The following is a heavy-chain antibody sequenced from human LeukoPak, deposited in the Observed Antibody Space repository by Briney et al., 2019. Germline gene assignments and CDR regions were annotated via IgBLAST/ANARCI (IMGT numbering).Heavy chain of an antibody. CDR2: LYSGGST. CDR3: ARGGITVAGTRGNYFDY. D-gene: IGHD6-19*01. V-gene: IGHV3-53*01. CDR1: WFTVSNTY. Sequence: PGGPLRFSCAASWFTVSNTYMSWVRQAPGKGLEWVSVLYSGGSTYYADSVKGRFTISRDNSKNTLYLQMNSLRAEDTALYYCARGGITVAGTRGNYFDYWGQGTLVAASS. J-gene: IGHJ4*02.